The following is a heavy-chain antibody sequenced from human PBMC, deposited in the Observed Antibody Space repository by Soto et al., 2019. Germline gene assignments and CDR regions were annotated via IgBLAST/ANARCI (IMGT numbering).Heavy chain of an antibody. CDR3: ARANWFFDY. V-gene: IGHV4-59*11. Sequence: QVQLQESGPGLVKPSETLSLTCTVSGGSINNHYWSWIRQPRGQGLEWIGYIYYNGSTTSNPSLKSRVTMSVDTSKNQFSLKLSSLTAADTAIYYCARANWFFDYWGQGTLVTVSS. D-gene: IGHD7-27*01. CDR2: IYYNGST. CDR1: GGSINNHY. J-gene: IGHJ4*02.